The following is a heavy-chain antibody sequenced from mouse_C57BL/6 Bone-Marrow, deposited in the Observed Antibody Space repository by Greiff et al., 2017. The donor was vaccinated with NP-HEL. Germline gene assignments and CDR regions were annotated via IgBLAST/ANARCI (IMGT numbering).Heavy chain of an antibody. CDR3: ARSPYDGYYPDY. Sequence: QVQLQQPGAELVKPGASVKLSCKASGYTFTSYWMQWVKQRPGQGLEWIGEIDPSDSYTNYNHKFKGKATLTVDTSSSTAYMQLSSLTSEDSAVYYCARSPYDGYYPDYWGQGTSVTVSS. J-gene: IGHJ4*01. D-gene: IGHD2-3*01. CDR2: IDPSDSYT. V-gene: IGHV1-50*01. CDR1: GYTFTSYW.